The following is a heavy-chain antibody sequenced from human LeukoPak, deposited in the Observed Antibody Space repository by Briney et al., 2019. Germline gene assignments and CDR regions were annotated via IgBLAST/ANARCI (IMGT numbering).Heavy chain of an antibody. CDR2: IGGSDGST. CDR1: GFTFSNYA. D-gene: IGHD6-19*01. CDR3: AKDSSGWYYYYAMDV. V-gene: IGHV3-23*01. Sequence: GGSLRLSCAASGFTFSNYAMTWVRQAPGKGLEWVSVIGGSDGSTHYADSVKGRFTISRDNSKNTLNLQMNSLRAEDTAVYYCAKDSSGWYYYYAMDVWGQGTTVTVSS. J-gene: IGHJ6*02.